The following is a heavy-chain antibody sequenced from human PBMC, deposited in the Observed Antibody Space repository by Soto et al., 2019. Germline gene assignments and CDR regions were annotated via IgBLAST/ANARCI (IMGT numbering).Heavy chain of an antibody. CDR1: GFTFSSYA. D-gene: IGHD3-3*01. CDR3: ARGGSSVYYYGMDV. Sequence: GGSLRLSCAASGFTFSSYAMHWVRQAPGKGLEWVAVISYDGGNKYYADSVKGRFTISRDNSKNTLYLQMDSLRAEDTAVYYCARGGSSVYYYGMDVWGQGTTVTAP. V-gene: IGHV3-30-3*01. CDR2: ISYDGGNK. J-gene: IGHJ6*02.